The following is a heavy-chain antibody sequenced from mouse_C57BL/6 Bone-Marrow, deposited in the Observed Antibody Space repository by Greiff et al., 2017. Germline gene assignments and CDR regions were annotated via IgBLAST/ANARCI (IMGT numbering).Heavy chain of an antibody. Sequence: VQLKESGAELVRPGASVTLSCKASGYTFTDYEMHWVKQTPVHGLEWIGAIDPETGGTAYNQKFKGKAILTADKSSSTAYMELRSLTSEDSAVFYCTRSGYYGSSYGWGQGTLVTVSA. CDR3: TRSGYYGSSYG. V-gene: IGHV1-15*01. J-gene: IGHJ3*01. CDR2: IDPETGGT. CDR1: GYTFTDYE. D-gene: IGHD1-1*01.